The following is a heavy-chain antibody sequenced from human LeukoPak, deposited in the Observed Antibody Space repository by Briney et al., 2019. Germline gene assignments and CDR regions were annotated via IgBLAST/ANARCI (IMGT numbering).Heavy chain of an antibody. CDR1: GASIRNYY. Sequence: PSETLSLTCTVSGASIRNYYWSWIRQPPGKGLEWIGYLYDSGSTNYNPSLKRRVAISVDTSKNQFSLKLNSVTAADTAVYYCASGRNFYDSSGYYYYYYGMDVWGQGTTVTVSS. D-gene: IGHD3-22*01. J-gene: IGHJ6*02. CDR2: LYDSGST. CDR3: ASGRNFYDSSGYYYYYYGMDV. V-gene: IGHV4-59*01.